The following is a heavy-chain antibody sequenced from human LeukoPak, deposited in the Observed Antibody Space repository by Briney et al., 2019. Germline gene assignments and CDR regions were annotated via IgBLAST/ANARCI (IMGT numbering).Heavy chain of an antibody. V-gene: IGHV4-59*01. Sequence: SETLSLTCTVSGGSISSYYWSWIRQPPGKGLEWIGYIYYSGSTNYNPSLKSRVTISVDTSKNQFSLKLSSVTAADTAVYYCARDSSWHVPVPENPVAFDYWGQGTLVTVSS. CDR2: IYYSGST. J-gene: IGHJ4*02. CDR1: GGSISSYY. CDR3: ARDSSWHVPVPENPVAFDY. D-gene: IGHD6-13*01.